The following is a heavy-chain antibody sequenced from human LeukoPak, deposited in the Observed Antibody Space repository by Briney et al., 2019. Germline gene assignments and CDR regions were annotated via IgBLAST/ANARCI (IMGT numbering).Heavy chain of an antibody. CDR2: ISYDGSNK. CDR3: ARNYYGSGSYRAYFDY. D-gene: IGHD3-10*01. J-gene: IGHJ4*02. Sequence: GGSLRLSCAASGFTFSSYAMHWVRQAPGKGLEGVAVISYDGSNKYYADSEKGRFTISRDNSKNTLYPQMNSLRAEDTAVYYCARNYYGSGSYRAYFDYWGQGTLVTVSS. V-gene: IGHV3-30-3*01. CDR1: GFTFSSYA.